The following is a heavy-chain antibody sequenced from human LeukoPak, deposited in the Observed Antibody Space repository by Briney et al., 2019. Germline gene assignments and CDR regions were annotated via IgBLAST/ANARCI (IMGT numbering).Heavy chain of an antibody. V-gene: IGHV1-2*02. CDR2: INPNSGGT. CDR1: GYTFTGYY. Sequence: ASVKVSCKASGYTFTGYYIHWVRQAPGQGLEWMGWINPNSGGTNYAQKFQGRVTMTRDTSISTAYMDLSRLRSDDTAVYYCARRPYYYDSSGYYWFDPWGQGTLLTVSS. J-gene: IGHJ5*02. D-gene: IGHD3-22*01. CDR3: ARRPYYYDSSGYYWFDP.